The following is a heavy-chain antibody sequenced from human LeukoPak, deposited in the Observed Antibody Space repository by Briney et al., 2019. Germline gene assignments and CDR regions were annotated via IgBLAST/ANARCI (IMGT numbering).Heavy chain of an antibody. Sequence: GRSLRLSCAAYGFTFSSYAMSSVRQAPGKGLESVSAISGSGGSTYYADSVKGRFTSSRDNSKNTLYLQMNSLRAEDTAVYYCAKGGKYYYDSSGYSQGWGQGTLVTVSS. CDR1: GFTFSSYA. J-gene: IGHJ4*02. D-gene: IGHD3-22*01. V-gene: IGHV3-23*01. CDR2: ISGSGGST. CDR3: AKGGKYYYDSSGYSQG.